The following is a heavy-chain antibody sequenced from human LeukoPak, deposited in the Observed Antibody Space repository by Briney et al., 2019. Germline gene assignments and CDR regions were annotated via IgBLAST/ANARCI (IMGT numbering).Heavy chain of an antibody. V-gene: IGHV4-34*01. CDR3: ARRYYYGSGSFDY. Sequence: SETLSLTCGVYGGPFSIYCWNWIRQSPGKGLEWIGEINQSGSTQYNPSLKSRVTISVDTSKNQFSLKLSSVTAADTAVYYCARRYYYGSGSFDYWGQGTLVTVSS. D-gene: IGHD3-10*01. CDR1: GGPFSIYC. J-gene: IGHJ4*02. CDR2: INQSGST.